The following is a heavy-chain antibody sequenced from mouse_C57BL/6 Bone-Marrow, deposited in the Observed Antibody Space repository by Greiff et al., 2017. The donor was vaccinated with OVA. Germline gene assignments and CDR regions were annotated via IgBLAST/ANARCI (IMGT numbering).Heavy chain of an antibody. J-gene: IGHJ4*01. D-gene: IGHD1-1*01. CDR2: IWGVGST. CDR1: GFSLTSYG. V-gene: IGHV2-6*01. CDR3: ASVIYYYGSSYENYYAMDY. Sequence: VQLMESGPGLVAPSQSLSITCTVSGFSLTSYGVDWVRQSPGTGLEWLGVIWGVGSTNYNSALKSRLSLSKDNSKSQVFLKMNSLQTDDTAMYYCASVIYYYGSSYENYYAMDYWGQGTSVTVSS.